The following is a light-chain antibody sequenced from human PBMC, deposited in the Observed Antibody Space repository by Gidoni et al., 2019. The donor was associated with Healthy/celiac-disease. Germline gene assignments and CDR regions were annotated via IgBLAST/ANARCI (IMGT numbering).Light chain of an antibody. Sequence: DSQMSQSPSSLSASVGDRVTITYRASQSISSYLNWYQQKPGKAPKLLIYAASSLQSGVPSRFSGSGSGTDFTLTISSLQPEDFATYYCQQSYSTPYTFGQGTQLEIK. CDR1: QSISSY. J-gene: IGKJ2*01. V-gene: IGKV1-39*01. CDR2: AAS. CDR3: QQSYSTPYT.